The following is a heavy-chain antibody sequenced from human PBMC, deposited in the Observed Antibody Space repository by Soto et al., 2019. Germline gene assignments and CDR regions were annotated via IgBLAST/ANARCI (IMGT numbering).Heavy chain of an antibody. J-gene: IGHJ5*02. D-gene: IGHD6-19*01. CDR2: INAGNGNT. CDR1: GYTFTSYA. V-gene: IGHV1-3*01. Sequence: QVQLVQSGAEVKKPGASVKVSCKASGYTFTSYAMHWVRQAPGQRLEWMGWINAGNGNTKYSQKFQGRVTITRDTSASTAYMELSSLRSEDTAVYYCARLADSSGWYNWFDPWGQGTLVTVSS. CDR3: ARLADSSGWYNWFDP.